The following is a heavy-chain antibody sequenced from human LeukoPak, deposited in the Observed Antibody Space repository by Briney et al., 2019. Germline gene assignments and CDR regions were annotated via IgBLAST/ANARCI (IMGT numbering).Heavy chain of an antibody. Sequence: SETLSLTCTVSGGAINNYYWSWIRQPPGKGLEWVGYIYYSGTTYYNPSLKSRITISVDTSTNQFSLRLTSVTAADTAVYYCARGEVGAWFDPWGQGTLVTVSS. CDR2: IYYSGTT. CDR3: ARGEVGAWFDP. V-gene: IGHV4-59*08. D-gene: IGHD1-26*01. J-gene: IGHJ5*02. CDR1: GGAINNYY.